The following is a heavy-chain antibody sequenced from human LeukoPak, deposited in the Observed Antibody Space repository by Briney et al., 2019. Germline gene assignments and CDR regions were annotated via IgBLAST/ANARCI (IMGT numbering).Heavy chain of an antibody. V-gene: IGHV3-23*01. J-gene: IGHJ4*02. CDR1: GFTFSSYA. CDR3: AADITSSGLLADDY. CDR2: ISGSGGST. D-gene: IGHD6-19*01. Sequence: SGGSLRLSCAASGFTFSSYAMSWVRQAPGKGLEWVSAISGSGGSTYYADSVKGRFTISRDNSKNTLYLQMNSLRAEDTAVYYCAADITSSGLLADDYWGQGTLVTVSS.